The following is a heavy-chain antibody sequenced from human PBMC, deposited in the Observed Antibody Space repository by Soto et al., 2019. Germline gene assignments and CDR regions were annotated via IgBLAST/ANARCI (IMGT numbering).Heavy chain of an antibody. CDR2: IYISGST. CDR3: VRDCSGGGCYSDYGMDV. J-gene: IGHJ6*02. Sequence: SETLSLTCTVSGDSVSSYYWSWVRQPAGRGLEWIGRIYISGSTDYNPSLKGRVSMSVDRSKNQFSLKLTSVTAADTAVYYCVRDCSGGGCYSDYGMDVWGQGTTVTVSS. V-gene: IGHV4-4*07. D-gene: IGHD2-15*01. CDR1: GDSVSSYY.